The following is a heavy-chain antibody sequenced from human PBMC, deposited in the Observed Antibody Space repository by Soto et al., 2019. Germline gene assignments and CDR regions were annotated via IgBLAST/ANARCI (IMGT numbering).Heavy chain of an antibody. CDR1: GYTFTSYG. CDR2: ISAYNGNT. Sequence: ASVKISCKASGYTFTSYGISWVRQAPGQGLEWMGWISAYNGNTNYAQKLQGRVTMTTDTSTSTAYMELRSLRSDDTAVYYCARDKAAGKNYYYYYGMDVCGQATTVTVSS. D-gene: IGHD6-13*01. J-gene: IGHJ6*02. V-gene: IGHV1-18*04. CDR3: ARDKAAGKNYYYYYGMDV.